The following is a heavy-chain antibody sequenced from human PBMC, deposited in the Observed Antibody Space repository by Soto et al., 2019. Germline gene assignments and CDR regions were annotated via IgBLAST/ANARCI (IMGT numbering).Heavy chain of an antibody. CDR2: IYYSGST. D-gene: IGHD3-22*01. CDR1: GGSISSGDYY. Sequence: PSETLSLTCTVSGGSISSGDYYWSWIRQPPGKGLEWIGYIYYSGSTYYNPSLKSRVTISVDTSKNQFSLKLSSVTAADTAVYYCATSTYYYDSSGYGFDYWGQGTQVTVSS. J-gene: IGHJ4*02. CDR3: ATSTYYYDSSGYGFDY. V-gene: IGHV4-30-4*01.